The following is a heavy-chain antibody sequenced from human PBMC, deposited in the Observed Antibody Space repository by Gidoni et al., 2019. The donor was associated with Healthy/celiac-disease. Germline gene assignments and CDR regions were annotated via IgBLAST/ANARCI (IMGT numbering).Heavy chain of an antibody. Sequence: QVQLVESGGGVVQPGRSLRLSCASSGFTFSSDGMHWGRQAPGKGLEWVAVISYDGSNKYYADSVKGRFTISRDNSKNTLYLQMNSLRAEDTAVYYCAKDGGGYCSGGSCYSSVYGMDVWGQGTTVTVSS. D-gene: IGHD2-15*01. CDR1: GFTFSSDG. CDR2: ISYDGSNK. J-gene: IGHJ6*02. V-gene: IGHV3-30*18. CDR3: AKDGGGYCSGGSCYSSVYGMDV.